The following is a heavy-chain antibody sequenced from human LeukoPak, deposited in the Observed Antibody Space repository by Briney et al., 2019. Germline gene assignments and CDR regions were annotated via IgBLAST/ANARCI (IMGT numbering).Heavy chain of an antibody. V-gene: IGHV3-48*01. Sequence: GGSLRLSCAASGFTFSSYSMNWVRQAPGKGLEWVSYISSSSSTIYYADSVKGRFTISRDNAKNSLYLQMNSLRAEDTAVYYCGRGGVDIVATIGEGDYFDYWGQGTLVTVSS. CDR3: GRGGVDIVATIGEGDYFDY. CDR1: GFTFSSYS. J-gene: IGHJ4*02. D-gene: IGHD5-12*01. CDR2: ISSSSSTI.